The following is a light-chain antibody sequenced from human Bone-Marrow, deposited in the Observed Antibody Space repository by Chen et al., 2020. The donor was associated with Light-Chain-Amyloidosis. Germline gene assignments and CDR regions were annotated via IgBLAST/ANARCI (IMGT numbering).Light chain of an antibody. V-gene: IGLV3-25*03. CDR2: GDT. Sequence: SYELTQPPSVSVSPGQTARITCSGDDLPTKYAYWYQQKPGQAPVLVIHGDTERPSGISGRFSGSSSGTTATLTISGVQAEDEAEYHCQSADSSGTYEGIFGGGTKLTVL. CDR3: QSADSSGTYEGI. J-gene: IGLJ2*01. CDR1: DLPTKY.